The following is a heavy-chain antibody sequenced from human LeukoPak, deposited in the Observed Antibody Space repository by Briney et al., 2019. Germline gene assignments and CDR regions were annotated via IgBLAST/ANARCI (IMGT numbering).Heavy chain of an antibody. V-gene: IGHV3-23*01. Sequence: GGSLRLSCVASGFTFSSYAMSWVRQAPEKGLEWVSGISGSGGNTFYADSVRGRFTISRDNSKNTLYLQMNSLRAEDTAVYYCAKDLRVVTPQLDSWGQGTLVTVSS. CDR3: AKDLRVVTPQLDS. CDR1: GFTFSSYA. D-gene: IGHD2-21*02. J-gene: IGHJ4*02. CDR2: ISGSGGNT.